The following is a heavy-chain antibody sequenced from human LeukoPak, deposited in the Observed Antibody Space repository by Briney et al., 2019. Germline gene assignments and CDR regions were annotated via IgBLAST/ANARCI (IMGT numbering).Heavy chain of an antibody. V-gene: IGHV3-66*01. CDR2: IYSGGRT. CDR1: GFTVSSNY. J-gene: IGHJ4*02. Sequence: GGSLRLSCAASGFTVSSNYMSWVRQAPGKGLEWVSVIYSGGRTYYADSVKGRFTISRDTSKNTLYLQMYSLRAEDTAVYYCARDSSDWYSFDYWGQGALVTVSS. CDR3: ARDSSDWYSFDY. D-gene: IGHD6-19*01.